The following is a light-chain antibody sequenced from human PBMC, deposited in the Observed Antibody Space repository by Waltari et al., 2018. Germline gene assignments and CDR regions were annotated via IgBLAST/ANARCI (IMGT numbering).Light chain of an antibody. Sequence: DIVMTQSPDSLAVSLGERATINCKSSQSVLYSPNNKNYLAWFQQKPGQPPKLFSYWASTRESGVPDRFSGSGSVTDFTLTISSLQTEDVAIYYCQQYATTPRTFGQGTKLEIK. CDR2: WAS. CDR3: QQYATTPRT. CDR1: QSVLYSPNNKNY. V-gene: IGKV4-1*01. J-gene: IGKJ2*02.